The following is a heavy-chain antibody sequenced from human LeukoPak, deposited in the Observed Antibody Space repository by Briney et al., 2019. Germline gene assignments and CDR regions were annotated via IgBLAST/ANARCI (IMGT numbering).Heavy chain of an antibody. V-gene: IGHV4-39*07. J-gene: IGHJ3*02. Sequence: PSETLSLTCTVSGASINSSGYYWGWIRQPPGKGLEWIGSHYYSGSTYYNPSLKSRVTISVDTSKNQFSLKLSSVTAADTAVYYCARAPALAYYYDSSGYYYAAFDIWGQGTMVTVSS. D-gene: IGHD3-22*01. CDR2: HYYSGST. CDR3: ARAPALAYYYDSSGYYYAAFDI. CDR1: GASINSSGYY.